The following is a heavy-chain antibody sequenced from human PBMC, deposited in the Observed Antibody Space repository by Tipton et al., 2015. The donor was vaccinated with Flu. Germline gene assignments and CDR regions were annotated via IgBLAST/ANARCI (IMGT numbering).Heavy chain of an antibody. CDR3: ARPVPTSRGALYGMDV. V-gene: IGHV5-51*01. D-gene: IGHD3-10*01. CDR1: GYSFTSYW. Sequence: QLVQSGAEVKKPGESLKISCKGSGYSFTSYWIGWVRQMPGKGLEWMGIIYPGDSDTRYSPSFQGQVTISADKSISTAYLQWSSLKASGPAMYYCARPVPTSRGALYGMDVWGQGTTVTVSS. CDR2: IYPGDSDT. J-gene: IGHJ6*02.